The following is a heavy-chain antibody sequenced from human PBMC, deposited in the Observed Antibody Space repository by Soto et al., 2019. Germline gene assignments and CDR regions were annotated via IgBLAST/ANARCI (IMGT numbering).Heavy chain of an antibody. CDR2: IYYSGST. V-gene: IGHV4-39*01. J-gene: IGHJ6*02. CDR1: GGSISSSSYY. CDR3: ARPALWASYGMDV. D-gene: IGHD3-16*01. Sequence: QLQLQESGPGLVKPSETLSLTCTVSGGSISSSSYYWGWIRQPPGKGLEWIGSIYYSGSTYYNPSRKSRVTISVDTSKNQFSLKLSSVTAADTAVYYCARPALWASYGMDVWGQGTTVTVSS.